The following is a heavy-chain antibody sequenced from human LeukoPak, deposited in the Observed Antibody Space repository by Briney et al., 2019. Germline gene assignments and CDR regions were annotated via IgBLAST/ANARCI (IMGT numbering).Heavy chain of an antibody. CDR2: IYHSGST. CDR3: ARGGAARLHFQN. D-gene: IGHD6-6*01. J-gene: IGHJ1*01. CDR1: GGSTSTYY. V-gene: IGHV4-59*01. Sequence: SETLSLTCTVSGGSTSTYYWNWIRQPPGKGLEWIGYIYHSGSTNYNPSLQSRVTISVDTSKNQFSLNLNSVTAADTAVYYCARGGAARLHFQNWGQGTLVPVSS.